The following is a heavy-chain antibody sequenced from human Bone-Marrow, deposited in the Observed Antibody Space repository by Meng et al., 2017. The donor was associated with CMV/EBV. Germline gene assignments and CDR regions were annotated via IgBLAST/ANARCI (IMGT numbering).Heavy chain of an antibody. D-gene: IGHD3-10*01. V-gene: IGHV1-69*05. CDR2: IIPIFGTA. Sequence: SVKVSCKASGGTFSSYAISWVRQAPGQGLEWMGGIIPIFGTANYAQKFQGRVTITTDESTSTAYMELSSLRSEDTAVYYCARGERYQFGSGEYNWCYPWGQGTLVTVSS. J-gene: IGHJ5*02. CDR3: ARGERYQFGSGEYNWCYP. CDR1: GGTFSSYA.